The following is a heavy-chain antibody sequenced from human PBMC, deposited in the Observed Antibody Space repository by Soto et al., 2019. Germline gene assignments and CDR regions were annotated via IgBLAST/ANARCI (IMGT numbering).Heavy chain of an antibody. Sequence: EVQLLESGGGLVQPGGSLRLSCAASGFTFSSYAMSWVRQAPGKGLEWVSAISGSGGSTYYADSVKGRFTISRDNSKNTLYLKMNSLRAEDTAVYYCAKDHQGWFGELFSRGYFALWGRGTLVTVSS. D-gene: IGHD3-10*01. CDR3: AKDHQGWFGELFSRGYFAL. J-gene: IGHJ2*01. CDR1: GFTFSSYA. CDR2: ISGSGGST. V-gene: IGHV3-23*01.